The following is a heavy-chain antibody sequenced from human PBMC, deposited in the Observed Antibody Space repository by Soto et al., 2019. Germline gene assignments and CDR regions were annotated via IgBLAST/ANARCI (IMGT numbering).Heavy chain of an antibody. CDR1: GFTFSSYA. Sequence: PGGCLRLSCAAAGFTFSSYAMSWVRQAPGKGLEWVSSISGSSHSTYYADSVKGRFTISRDNLKSTLYLQMNSLRAEDTALYYCAKAYCSGGRCYSGYYYALDVWGQGTTVTVSS. D-gene: IGHD2-15*01. J-gene: IGHJ6*02. CDR3: AKAYCSGGRCYSGYYYALDV. CDR2: ISGSSHST. V-gene: IGHV3-23*01.